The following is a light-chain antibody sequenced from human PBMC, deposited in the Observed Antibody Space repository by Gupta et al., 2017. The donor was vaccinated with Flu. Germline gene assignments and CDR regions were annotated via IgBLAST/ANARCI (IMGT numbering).Light chain of an antibody. CDR1: QSVSFY. J-gene: IGKJ4*01. CDR2: DAS. V-gene: IGKV3-11*01. CDR3: QQRSNWPLT. Sequence: PATLSLSPGERATLSSRASQSVSFYLAWYQQKPGQAPRLLIYDASNRSTGIPARFSGSRSGTDFTLTITSLEPEDFAVYYCQQRSNWPLTFGGGTKVEIK.